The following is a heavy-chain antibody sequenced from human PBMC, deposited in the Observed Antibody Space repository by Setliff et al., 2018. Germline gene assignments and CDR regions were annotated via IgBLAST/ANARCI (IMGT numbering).Heavy chain of an antibody. CDR3: AKQGDLAFDY. V-gene: IGHV1-2*02. CDR2: INPNSGDT. J-gene: IGHJ4*02. CDR1: GYTFGAHY. D-gene: IGHD3-16*01. Sequence: GASVKVSCKASGYTFGAHYIHWVRQAPGQGFEWMGWINPNSGDTNYAQNFQGRVTMTRDTSSSTIYMEVNSLTSDDTAVYFCAKQGDLAFDYWGQGTLVTVSS.